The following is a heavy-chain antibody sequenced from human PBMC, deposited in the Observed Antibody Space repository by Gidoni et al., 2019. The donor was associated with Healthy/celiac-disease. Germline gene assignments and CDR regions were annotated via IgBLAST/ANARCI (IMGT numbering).Heavy chain of an antibody. CDR2: INPNSGGT. V-gene: IGHV1-2*04. Sequence: QVQRVQSGAAVTKPGASVKVACKASGDTCPGYYMHWVRQAPGQGLEWMGWINPNSGGTNYAQKFQGWVTMTRDTSISTAYMELSRLRSDDTAVYYCARGTLLWFGELPDYWGQGTLVTVSS. CDR1: GDTCPGYY. J-gene: IGHJ4*02. D-gene: IGHD3-10*01. CDR3: ARGTLLWFGELPDY.